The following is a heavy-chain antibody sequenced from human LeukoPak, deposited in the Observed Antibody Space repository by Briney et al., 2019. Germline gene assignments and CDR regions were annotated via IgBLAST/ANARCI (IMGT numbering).Heavy chain of an antibody. CDR3: ARTYCSGGTCYDAFDI. D-gene: IGHD2-15*01. CDR2: IYYSGST. V-gene: IGHV4-59*01. J-gene: IGHJ3*02. Sequence: SETLSLTCTVSGGSMSSYYWSWIRQPPWRGLEWIAYIYYSGSTNYNPPLKSRATISVDTSKNQFSLKLNSVTAADTAVYYCARTYCSGGTCYDAFDIWGQGTMVTVSS. CDR1: GGSMSSYY.